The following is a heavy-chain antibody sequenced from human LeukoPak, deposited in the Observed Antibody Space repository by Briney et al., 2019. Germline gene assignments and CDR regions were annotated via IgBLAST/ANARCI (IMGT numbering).Heavy chain of an antibody. CDR2: INTNGRTI. CDR3: ARDESWLPDY. CDR1: GFTFSSYG. Sequence: PGGSLRLSCAASGFTFSSYGMNWVRQAPGKGLEWISYINTNGRTIYYADSVKGRFTISRDNAKNSLYLQMNSLRAEDTAVYYCARDESWLPDYWGQGTLVTVSS. J-gene: IGHJ4*02. D-gene: IGHD5-18*01. V-gene: IGHV3-48*03.